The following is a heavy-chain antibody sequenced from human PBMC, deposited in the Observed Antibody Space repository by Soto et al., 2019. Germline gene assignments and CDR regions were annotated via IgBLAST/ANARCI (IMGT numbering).Heavy chain of an antibody. D-gene: IGHD2-15*01. CDR3: TSVQGSCSGGRCEDYFDY. CDR2: IRSKANSYAT. V-gene: IGHV3-73*01. J-gene: IGHJ4*02. Sequence: PGGSLRLSCAASGFTLSGSAMHWVRQASGKGLEWVGRIRSKANSYATAYVASVKGRFTISRDDSKNTAYLQMNSLKTEDTAVYYCTSVQGSCSGGRCEDYFDYWGQGTLVTVSS. CDR1: GFTLSGSA.